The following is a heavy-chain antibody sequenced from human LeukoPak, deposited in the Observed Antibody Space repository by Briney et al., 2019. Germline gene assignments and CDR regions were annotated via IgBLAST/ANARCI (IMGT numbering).Heavy chain of an antibody. Sequence: SVKVSCRASGFTFTSSAVQWVRQARGQRLEWIGWIVVGSGNTNYAQKFQERVTITRDMSTSTAYMELSSLSSEDTAVYYCAADRPGYCSSTSCRGGGSYYYYGMDVWGKGTTVTVSS. J-gene: IGHJ6*04. V-gene: IGHV1-58*01. CDR1: GFTFTSSA. CDR3: AADRPGYCSSTSCRGGGSYYYYGMDV. D-gene: IGHD2-2*01. CDR2: IVVGSGNT.